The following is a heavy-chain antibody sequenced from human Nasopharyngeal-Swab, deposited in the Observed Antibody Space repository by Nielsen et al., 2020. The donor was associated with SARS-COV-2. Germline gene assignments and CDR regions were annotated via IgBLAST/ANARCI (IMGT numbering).Heavy chain of an antibody. CDR1: GYSISSGYY. Sequence: SETLSLTCTVSGYSISSGYYWGWIRQPPGKGLEWIGSIYHSGSTYYNPSLKSRVTIPVDTSKNQFSLKLSSVTAADTAVYYCTYSSSWYFYGMDVWGQGTTVTVSS. J-gene: IGHJ6*02. CDR3: TYSSSWYFYGMDV. CDR2: IYHSGST. D-gene: IGHD6-13*01. V-gene: IGHV4-38-2*02.